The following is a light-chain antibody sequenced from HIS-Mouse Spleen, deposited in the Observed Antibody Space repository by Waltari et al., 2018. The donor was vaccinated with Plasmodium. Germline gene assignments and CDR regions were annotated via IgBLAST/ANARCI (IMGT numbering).Light chain of an antibody. Sequence: SYELTQPPSVSVSPGQTATITRSGDALPKKYAYWYQQKPGQAPVLVLYEDSKRPSGIPERFSGSSSGTMATLTISGAQVEDEADYYCYSTDSSGNHRVFGGGTKLTVL. V-gene: IGLV3-10*01. J-gene: IGLJ3*02. CDR1: ALPKKY. CDR3: YSTDSSGNHRV. CDR2: EDS.